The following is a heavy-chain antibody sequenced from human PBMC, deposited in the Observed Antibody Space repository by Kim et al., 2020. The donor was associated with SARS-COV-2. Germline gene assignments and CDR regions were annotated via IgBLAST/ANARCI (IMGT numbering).Heavy chain of an antibody. D-gene: IGHD6-19*01. V-gene: IGHV3-15*01. CDR3: TTDQEQWLDAFDI. J-gene: IGHJ3*02. Sequence: YAEPVKGRFTISRDDSKNTLYLQMNSLKTEDTAVYYCTTDQEQWLDAFDIWGQGTMVTVSS.